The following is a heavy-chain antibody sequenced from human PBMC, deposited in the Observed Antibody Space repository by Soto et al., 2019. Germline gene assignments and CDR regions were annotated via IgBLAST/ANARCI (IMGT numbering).Heavy chain of an antibody. CDR2: IKQDGSEK. V-gene: IGHV3-7*05. J-gene: IGHJ4*02. Sequence: GGSLRLSCAASGFTFSSYWMSWVRQAPGKGLEWVANIKQDGSEKYYVDSVKGRFTISRDNAKNSLYLQMNSLRAEDTAVYYCARDWSVYYYDSSGYYFYWGQGTLVTVSS. CDR1: GFTFSSYW. CDR3: ARDWSVYYYDSSGYYFY. D-gene: IGHD3-22*01.